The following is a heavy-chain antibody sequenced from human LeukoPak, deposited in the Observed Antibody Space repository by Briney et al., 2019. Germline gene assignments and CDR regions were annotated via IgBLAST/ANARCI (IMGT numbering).Heavy chain of an antibody. D-gene: IGHD3-10*01. CDR1: GFTFSRYV. V-gene: IGHV3-23*01. CDR3: AKHYYGSGSQKYYFDY. Sequence: SGGSLRLSCAASGFTFSRYVMSWVRQAPGKGLDWVSVISGSGGTTYYADSVKGRFTISRDNSKNTLYLQMNSLRPEDTAVYYCAKHYYGSGSQKYYFDYWGQGTLVTVSS. CDR2: ISGSGGTT. J-gene: IGHJ4*02.